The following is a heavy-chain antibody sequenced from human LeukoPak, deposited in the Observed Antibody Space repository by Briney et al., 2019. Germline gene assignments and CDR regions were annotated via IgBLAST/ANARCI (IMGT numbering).Heavy chain of an antibody. Sequence: GGSLRLSCAAPGFTVSSNYMSWVRQAPGKGLEWVSVIYSGGSTYYADSVKGRFTISRDNSKNTLYLQMNSLRAEDAAAYYCARGVGSGSRLRAGDYWGQGTLVTVSS. CDR1: GFTVSSNY. D-gene: IGHD1-26*01. V-gene: IGHV3-53*01. CDR3: ARGVGSGSRLRAGDY. J-gene: IGHJ4*02. CDR2: IYSGGST.